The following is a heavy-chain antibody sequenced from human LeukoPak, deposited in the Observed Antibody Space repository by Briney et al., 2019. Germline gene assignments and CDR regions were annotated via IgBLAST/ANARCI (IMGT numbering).Heavy chain of an antibody. CDR3: AKVDGAGTRKGYFDN. CDR1: GITVSSTY. V-gene: IGHV3-66*01. CDR2: YGGGKT. Sequence: RGCLRLACAPSGITVSSTYTASGSQAPGNGRDWVLIYGGGKTYYADSVKGRFTIPRDNSENTVFLQMNSLRVEDTAVYFCAKVDGAGTRKGYFDNWGQGTLVTVSS. D-gene: IGHD4-17*01. J-gene: IGHJ4*02.